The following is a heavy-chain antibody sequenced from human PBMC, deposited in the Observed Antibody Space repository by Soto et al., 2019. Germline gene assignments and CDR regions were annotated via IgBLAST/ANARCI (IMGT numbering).Heavy chain of an antibody. J-gene: IGHJ4*02. D-gene: IGHD5-12*01. Sequence: LRLSCAASGFSFSNVWMNWVRQAPGKGLEWVGRIKSKSAGETTDSAAPVKGRFTISRDDSKSMLYLQMNSLKIEDTAVYYCNTDMGPGGYDWNGYCGQGTLVTVSA. CDR1: GFSFSNVW. CDR3: NTDMGPGGYDWNGY. V-gene: IGHV3-15*01. CDR2: IKSKSAGETT.